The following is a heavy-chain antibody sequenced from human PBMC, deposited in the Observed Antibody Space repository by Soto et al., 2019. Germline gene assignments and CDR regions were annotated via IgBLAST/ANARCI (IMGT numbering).Heavy chain of an antibody. D-gene: IGHD3-22*01. CDR1: GITFSNYE. V-gene: IGHV3-48*03. CDR2: ISSSGGTT. CDR3: AKDVITMIVVVISADAFDI. Sequence: VQLVESGGGLVQPGGSLRLSCAASGITFSNYEMNWVRQAPGKGLEWVSYISSSGGTTYYAGSVKGRFTISRDNAKSSLYLQMNSLRAEDTAVYYCAKDVITMIVVVISADAFDIWGQGTMVTVSS. J-gene: IGHJ3*02.